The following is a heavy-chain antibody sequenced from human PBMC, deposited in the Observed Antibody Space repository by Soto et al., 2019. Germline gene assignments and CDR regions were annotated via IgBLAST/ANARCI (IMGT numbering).Heavy chain of an antibody. D-gene: IGHD4-17*01. CDR2: IYYSGST. J-gene: IGHJ4*02. V-gene: IGHV4-30-4*01. Sequence: SETLSLICTVSGGSISGGDFYWSWIRQRQGKGLELIGNIYYSGSTYYNPSLRSRAIMSVDTSQNQFSLKLSSLTAADTAVYFCARADDFSDRFDYWGQGALVTVSS. CDR1: GGSISGGDFY. CDR3: ARADDFSDRFDY.